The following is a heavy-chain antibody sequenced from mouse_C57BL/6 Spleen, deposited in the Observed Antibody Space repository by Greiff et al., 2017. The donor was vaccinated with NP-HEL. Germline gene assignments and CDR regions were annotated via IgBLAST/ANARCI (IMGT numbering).Heavy chain of an antibody. D-gene: IGHD3-2*02. CDR1: GYTFTSYW. J-gene: IGHJ2*01. CDR2: IDPSDSET. CDR3: ARMASSGSDY. V-gene: IGHV1-52*01. Sequence: QVQLQQPGAELVRPGSSVKLSCKASGYTFTSYWMHWVKQRPIQGLEWIGNIDPSDSETHYNQKFKDKATLTVDKSSSTAYMQLSSLTSEDSAVYYCARMASSGSDYWGQGTTLTVSS.